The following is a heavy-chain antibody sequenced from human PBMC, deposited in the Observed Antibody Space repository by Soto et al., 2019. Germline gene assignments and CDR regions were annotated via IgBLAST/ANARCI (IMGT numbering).Heavy chain of an antibody. V-gene: IGHV1-69*13. J-gene: IGHJ4*02. CDR1: GGIVSSYA. CDR2: IIPIFGTA. D-gene: IGHD3-22*01. Sequence: SGKVSCKAYGGIVSSYAISWVLQAPGQGLEWMGGIIPIFGTANYAQKFQGRVTITADEYTSTAYMELSSLRSEDTAVYYCATHSPSGYYHRGCFDYWGQGTLVTVSS. CDR3: ATHSPSGYYHRGCFDY.